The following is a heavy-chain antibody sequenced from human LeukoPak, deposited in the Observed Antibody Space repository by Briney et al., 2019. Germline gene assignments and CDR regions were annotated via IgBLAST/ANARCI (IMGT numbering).Heavy chain of an antibody. Sequence: PSETLSLTCTVSGGSISSGDYYWSWIRQPPGKGLEWIGYIYYSGSTYYNPSLKSRVTISVDTSKNQFSLKLSSVTAADTAVYYCARSMVRGVKYFDYWGQGTLVTVSS. V-gene: IGHV4-30-4*01. CDR2: IYYSGST. CDR3: ARSMVRGVKYFDY. J-gene: IGHJ4*02. CDR1: GGSISSGDYY. D-gene: IGHD3-10*01.